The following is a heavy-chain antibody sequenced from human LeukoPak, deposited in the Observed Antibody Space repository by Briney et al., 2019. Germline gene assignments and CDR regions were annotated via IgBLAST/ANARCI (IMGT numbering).Heavy chain of an antibody. D-gene: IGHD2-2*01. CDR3: ARGKRGYCSSTSCFKYFQY. V-gene: IGHV1-8*01. Sequence: ASVKVSCKASGYTFTSYDINWVRQATGQGLEWMGWMNPNSGNTGYAQKFQGRVTMTRNTSISTAYMELSSLRSEDTAVYYCARGKRGYCSSTSCFKYFQYWGQGTLVTVSS. CDR2: MNPNSGNT. CDR1: GYTFTSYD. J-gene: IGHJ1*01.